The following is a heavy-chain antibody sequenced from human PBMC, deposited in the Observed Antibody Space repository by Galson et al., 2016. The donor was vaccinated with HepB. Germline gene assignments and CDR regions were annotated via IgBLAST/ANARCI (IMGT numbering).Heavy chain of an antibody. D-gene: IGHD5-12*01. Sequence: SETLSLTCGVSGVSISSSSYYWGWIRQPPGKGLEWIGSVSYSGSTYYNPSLNSRVTISVDRSNNQFSLKLSSVTAADPAVYYCARRARGSSGYDRGHAGDWYFDLWGRGTLVTVSS. CDR1: GVSISSSSYY. CDR2: VSYSGST. J-gene: IGHJ2*01. V-gene: IGHV4-39*01. CDR3: ARRARGSSGYDRGHAGDWYFDL.